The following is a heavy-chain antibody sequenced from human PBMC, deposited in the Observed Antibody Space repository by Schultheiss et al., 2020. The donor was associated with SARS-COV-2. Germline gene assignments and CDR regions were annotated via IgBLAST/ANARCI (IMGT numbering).Heavy chain of an antibody. V-gene: IGHV3-33*01. J-gene: IGHJ6*02. Sequence: GESLKISCAASGFTFSSYGMHWVRQAPGKGLEWVAVIWYDGSNKYYADSVKGRFTISRDNSKNTLYLQMNSLRVEDTAVYYCARDSQRHYHYYGMDVWGQGTTVTVS. CDR2: IWYDGSNK. CDR3: ARDSQRHYHYYGMDV. CDR1: GFTFSSYG.